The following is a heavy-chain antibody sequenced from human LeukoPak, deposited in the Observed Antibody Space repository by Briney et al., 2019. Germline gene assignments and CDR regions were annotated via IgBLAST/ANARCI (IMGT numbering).Heavy chain of an antibody. CDR1: GYTFNSYD. CDR3: ARVLRYDFWSAYYFDY. Sequence: ASVKVSCKASGYTFNSYDISWVRQAPGQGLEWIAWISTYNGNTNYALKVQGSATMTTDTSTSTAYMELRSLRSDDTAVYYCARVLRYDFWSAYYFDYWGQGTLVTVSS. J-gene: IGHJ4*02. D-gene: IGHD3-3*01. CDR2: ISTYNGNT. V-gene: IGHV1-18*01.